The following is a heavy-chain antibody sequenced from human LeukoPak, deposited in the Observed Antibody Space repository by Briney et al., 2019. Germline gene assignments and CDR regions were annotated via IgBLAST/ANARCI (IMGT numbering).Heavy chain of an antibody. J-gene: IGHJ4*02. D-gene: IGHD6-19*01. V-gene: IGHV1-18*01. Sequence: ASVKVSCKASGYTFTGYGISWVRQAPGQGLEWMGWISAYNGNTNYAQKRQGRVTMTTDTSTSPAYMELRSLRSDDTAVYYCARDETAGSSAHFDYWGQGTLVTVSS. CDR2: ISAYNGNT. CDR1: GYTFTGYG. CDR3: ARDETAGSSAHFDY.